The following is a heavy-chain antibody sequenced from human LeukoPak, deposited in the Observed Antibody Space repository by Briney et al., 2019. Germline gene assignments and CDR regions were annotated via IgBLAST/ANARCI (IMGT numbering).Heavy chain of an antibody. CDR3: ARDVTYHGGDWFDP. CDR1: GITLSNYG. Sequence: GGSLRLSCAVSGITLSNYGMSWVRQAPGKGLEWVAGISDSGGSTNYADSVKGRFTISRDNPKNTLYLQMNSLRAEDTAVYYCARDVTYHGGDWFDPWGQGTLVTVSS. J-gene: IGHJ5*02. CDR2: ISDSGGST. V-gene: IGHV3-23*01. D-gene: IGHD4-23*01.